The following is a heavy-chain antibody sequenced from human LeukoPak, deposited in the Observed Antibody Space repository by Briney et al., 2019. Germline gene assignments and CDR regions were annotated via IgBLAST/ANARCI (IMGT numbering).Heavy chain of an antibody. CDR3: ARGDVTTGWYFDL. V-gene: IGHV4-30-4*01. Sequence: SQTLSLTCTVSGGSISSGDYYWSWIRQPPGKGLEWIGYIYYSESTYYNPSLKSRVTISVDTSKNQFSLKLSSVTAADTAVYYCARGDVTTGWYFDLWGRGTLVTVSS. J-gene: IGHJ2*01. CDR2: IYYSEST. D-gene: IGHD4-17*01. CDR1: GGSISSGDYY.